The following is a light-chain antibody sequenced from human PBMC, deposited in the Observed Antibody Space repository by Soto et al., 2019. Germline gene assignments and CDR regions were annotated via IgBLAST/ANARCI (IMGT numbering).Light chain of an antibody. CDR1: QSVSSSY. CDR2: GAS. V-gene: IGKV3-15*01. Sequence: EIVLTQSPGTLSLSPGERATLSCRASQSVSSSYLAWYQQKPGQAPRLLIYGASTRATGIPARFSGSGSGTEFTLTISSLRSEDFAVYYCQQYNTWPPITFGQGTRL. J-gene: IGKJ5*01. CDR3: QQYNTWPPIT.